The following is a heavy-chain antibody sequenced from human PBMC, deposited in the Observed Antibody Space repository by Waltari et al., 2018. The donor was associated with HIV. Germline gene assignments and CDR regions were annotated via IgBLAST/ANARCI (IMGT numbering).Heavy chain of an antibody. CDR3: ARDRSWGWELEYYFDY. D-gene: IGHD1-26*01. CDR1: GYTFTSYA. V-gene: IGHV1-3*01. Sequence: QVQLVQSGAEVKKPGASVKVSCKASGYTFTSYAMHWVRQAPGQRLEWMGWINAGNGNTKYSQKFQGRVTITRDTSASTAYMELSSLRSEDTAVYYCARDRSWGWELEYYFDYWGQGTLVTVSS. J-gene: IGHJ4*02. CDR2: INAGNGNT.